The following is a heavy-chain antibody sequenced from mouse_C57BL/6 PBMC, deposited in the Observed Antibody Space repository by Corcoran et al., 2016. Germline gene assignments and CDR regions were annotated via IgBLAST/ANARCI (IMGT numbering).Heavy chain of an antibody. CDR3: ARGTTCTGWYFEV. J-gene: IGHJ1*03. D-gene: IGHD1-1*01. CDR1: GYTFTTYG. Sequence: QIQLVQSGPELKTPGATVKISCKAYGYTFTTYGMSWVKPAPGKGLKWRGWITTYSGVPTDAEAFKGRFAFCLETSARTAYLQLNNLKNEDTATYCGARGTTCTGWYFEVGRTGTTATVSS. V-gene: IGHV9-3*01. CDR2: ITTYSGVP.